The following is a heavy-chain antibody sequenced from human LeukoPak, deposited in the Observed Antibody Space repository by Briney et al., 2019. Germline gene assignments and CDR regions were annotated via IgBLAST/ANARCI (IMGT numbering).Heavy chain of an antibody. CDR2: INTDTGNP. D-gene: IGHD2-2*01. CDR1: GYTFTNYA. V-gene: IGHV7-4-1*02. CDR3: ARTLFGDQYQLLHNWFDP. Sequence: ASVKVSCKASGYTFTNYAMNWVRQAPGQGLEWMGWINTDTGNPTYAQGFTRRLVFSLDTSASTAYLQISSLKAEDTAVYYCARTLFGDQYQLLHNWFDPWGQGTLITVSS. J-gene: IGHJ5*02.